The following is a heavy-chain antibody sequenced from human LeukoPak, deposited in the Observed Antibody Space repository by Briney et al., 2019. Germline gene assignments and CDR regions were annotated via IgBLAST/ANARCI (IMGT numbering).Heavy chain of an antibody. CDR1: GYTFTSYG. Sequence: ASVKVSCKASGYTFTSYGISWVRQAPGQGLEWMGWISAYNGKTNYAQKLQGRVTMTTDTSTSTAYMELRSLRSDDTAVYYCARDLPYCSSTSCYNPHYYYYYGMDVWGQGTTVTVSS. J-gene: IGHJ6*02. CDR3: ARDLPYCSSTSCYNPHYYYYYGMDV. D-gene: IGHD2-2*02. V-gene: IGHV1-18*01. CDR2: ISAYNGKT.